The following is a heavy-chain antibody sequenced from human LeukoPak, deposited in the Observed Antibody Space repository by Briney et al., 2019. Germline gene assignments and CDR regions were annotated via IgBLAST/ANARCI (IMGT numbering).Heavy chain of an antibody. CDR3: ARAPRDAFDI. J-gene: IGHJ3*02. CDR2: ISWNSGSI. V-gene: IGHV3-9*01. Sequence: GGSLRLSCAASGFTFDDYAMHWVRQAPGKGLEWVSGISWNSGSIGYADSVKGRFTISRDNAKNSLYLQMNSLRAEDTAVYYCARAPRDAFDIWGQGTMVTVSS. CDR1: GFTFDDYA.